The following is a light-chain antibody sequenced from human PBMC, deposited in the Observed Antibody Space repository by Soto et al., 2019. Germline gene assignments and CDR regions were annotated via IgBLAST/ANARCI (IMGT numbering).Light chain of an antibody. Sequence: QSALTQPASVSGSPGQSITISCTGTSSDVGSYNYVSWYQQHTGKAPKLMIYNIRNRPSGVSNRFSGSKSGNTAFLTISVLQAEEEANYYCSSYTSISTRVFGGGTQLTVL. CDR3: SSYTSISTRV. V-gene: IGLV2-14*01. CDR2: NIR. CDR1: SSDVGSYNY. J-gene: IGLJ3*02.